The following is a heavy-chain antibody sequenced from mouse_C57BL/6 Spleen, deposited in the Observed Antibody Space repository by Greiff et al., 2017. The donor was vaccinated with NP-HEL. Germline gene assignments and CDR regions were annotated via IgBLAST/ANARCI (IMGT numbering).Heavy chain of an antibody. D-gene: IGHD1-1*01. V-gene: IGHV1-55*01. CDR3: AREKPYYGSSYDYAMDY. CDR2: IYPGSGST. Sequence: QVQLQQPGAELVKPGASVKMSCKASGYTFTSYWITWVKQRPGQGLEWIGDIYPGSGSTNYNEKFKSKATLTVDTSSSTAYMQLSSLTSEDSAVYYCAREKPYYGSSYDYAMDYWGQGTSVTVSS. J-gene: IGHJ4*01. CDR1: GYTFTSYW.